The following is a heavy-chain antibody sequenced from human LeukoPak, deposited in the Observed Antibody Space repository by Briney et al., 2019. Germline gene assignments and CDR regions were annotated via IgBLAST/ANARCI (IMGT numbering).Heavy chain of an antibody. Sequence: SGGSLRLSCAASGFTFSSYSMNWVRQAPGKGLEWVSSISSSSSYIYYADSVKGRFTISKDNAKSSLYLQMNSLGAEDTAVYYCAKARTTGGYYFDNWGQGTLVTVSS. CDR3: AKARTTGGYYFDN. J-gene: IGHJ4*02. D-gene: IGHD2/OR15-2a*01. CDR2: ISSSSSYI. CDR1: GFTFSSYS. V-gene: IGHV3-21*01.